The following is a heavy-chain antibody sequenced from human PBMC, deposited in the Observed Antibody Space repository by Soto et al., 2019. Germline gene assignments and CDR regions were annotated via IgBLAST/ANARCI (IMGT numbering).Heavy chain of an antibody. Sequence: QVQLVQSGAEVKKPGASVKVSCKASGYTFSNYGLSWVRQAPGQGLEWMGWINPYSGNTKYIQKLQGRVTLTTDTAMSTAYMELRGLRSDGTAVYYCARVNQSQYRRGDNWFDPWGQGTLVTVSS. V-gene: IGHV1-18*04. D-gene: IGHD3-10*01. J-gene: IGHJ5*01. CDR2: INPYSGNT. CDR1: GYTFSNYG. CDR3: ARVNQSQYRRGDNWFDP.